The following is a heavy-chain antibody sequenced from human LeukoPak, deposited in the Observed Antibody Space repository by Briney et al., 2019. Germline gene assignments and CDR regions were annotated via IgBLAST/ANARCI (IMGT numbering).Heavy chain of an antibody. CDR2: IIGNGASS. CDR1: EFTFTTYA. CDR3: AETICSGTTCYPLDC. D-gene: IGHD2-2*01. J-gene: IGHJ4*02. V-gene: IGHV3-23*01. Sequence: GGSLRLSCAPSEFTFTTYAMHWVRQAPGKGLEWVSAIIGNGASSYYVDSVKGRFTISRDNSKNTLYLQMNSLRAEDTGVYYCAETICSGTTCYPLDCRGQGTLVTVSS.